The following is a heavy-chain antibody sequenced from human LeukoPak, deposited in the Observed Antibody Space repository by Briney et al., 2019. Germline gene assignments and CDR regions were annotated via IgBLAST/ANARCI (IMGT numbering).Heavy chain of an antibody. CDR3: AKTLSSGWYFF. CDR2: ISGSGGST. V-gene: IGHV3-23*01. J-gene: IGHJ4*02. CDR1: GFAFSSYA. D-gene: IGHD6-19*01. Sequence: GGSLRLSCAASGFAFSSYAMNWVRQAPGKGLEWVSAISGSGGSTYYADSVKGRFTISRDNSKNTLYLQMNSLRAEDTAVYYCAKTLSSGWYFFWGQGTLVTVSS.